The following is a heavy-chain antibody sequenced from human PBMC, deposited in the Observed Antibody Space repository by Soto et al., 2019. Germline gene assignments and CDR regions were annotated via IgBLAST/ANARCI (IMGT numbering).Heavy chain of an antibody. Sequence: HEQLVQSGAEVKKPGSSVKVSCKASGGTFSSYAISWVRQAPGQGLEWMGGIIPIFGTANYAQKFQGRVTITADESTSTAYMELSSLRSEDTAVYYCARTETSGVRYYYYGMDVWGQRTTVTVSS. CDR3: ARTETSGVRYYYYGMDV. CDR2: IIPIFGTA. V-gene: IGHV1-69*01. CDR1: GGTFSSYA. J-gene: IGHJ6*02. D-gene: IGHD3-10*01.